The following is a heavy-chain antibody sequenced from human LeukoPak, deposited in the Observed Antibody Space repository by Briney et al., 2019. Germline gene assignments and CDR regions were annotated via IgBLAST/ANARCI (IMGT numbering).Heavy chain of an antibody. D-gene: IGHD6-13*01. CDR2: IASDGSST. J-gene: IGHJ3*02. CDR1: GFTLSSYW. CDR3: ARDNWAGFSSSWYPDAFDI. Sequence: GGSLRLSCAASGFTLSSYWMNWVRQAPGKGLVWVSRIASDGSSTTYADSVKGRFSISRDNAKNTLYLQMNSLRAEDTAVYYCARDNWAGFSSSWYPDAFDIWGQGTVVTVSS. V-gene: IGHV3-74*01.